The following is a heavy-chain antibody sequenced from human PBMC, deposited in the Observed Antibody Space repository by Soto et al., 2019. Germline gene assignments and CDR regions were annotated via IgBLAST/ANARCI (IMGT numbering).Heavy chain of an antibody. Sequence: EVQLLESGGGLVQPGGSLRLSCAAPGFTFSSYAMSWVRQAPGKGLEWVSGISGSGGSTYYADSVKGRFTISRDNSKNTLYLQTTSLRAEDTAVYYCAKERGYNYGYDAMDVWGQGTTVTVSS. CDR1: GFTFSSYA. D-gene: IGHD5-18*01. CDR3: AKERGYNYGYDAMDV. J-gene: IGHJ6*02. CDR2: ISGSGGST. V-gene: IGHV3-23*01.